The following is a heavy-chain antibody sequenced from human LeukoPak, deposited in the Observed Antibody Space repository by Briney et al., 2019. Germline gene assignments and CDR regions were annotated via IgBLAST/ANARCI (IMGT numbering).Heavy chain of an antibody. Sequence: PSETLSLTCTVSGGSISSYYWSWIRQPPGKGLEWIGYIYYSGSTNYNPSLKSRVTISVDTSKNHFSLNLSSVTAADTAVYYCARGYCSNGVCYYPFYFDFWGQGTLVTVSS. CDR3: ARGYCSNGVCYYPFYFDF. CDR1: GGSISSYY. V-gene: IGHV4-59*12. D-gene: IGHD2-8*01. J-gene: IGHJ4*02. CDR2: IYYSGST.